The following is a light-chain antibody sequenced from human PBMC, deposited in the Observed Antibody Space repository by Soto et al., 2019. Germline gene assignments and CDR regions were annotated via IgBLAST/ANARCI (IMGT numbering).Light chain of an antibody. Sequence: QAVLTQSPSASASLGASVKLTCTLRSGHSSYAIAWHQQQPEKGPRYLMKLNSDGSHSKGDGIPDRFSGYSSGAERYLTISSLQSEYEADYYCQTWGTGILVFGGGTKLTVL. J-gene: IGLJ2*01. CDR2: LNSDGSH. V-gene: IGLV4-69*01. CDR1: SGHSSYA. CDR3: QTWGTGILV.